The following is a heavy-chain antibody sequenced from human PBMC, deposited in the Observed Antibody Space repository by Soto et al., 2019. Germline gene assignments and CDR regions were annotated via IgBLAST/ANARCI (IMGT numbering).Heavy chain of an antibody. D-gene: IGHD3-22*01. J-gene: IGHJ4*02. CDR3: ARDLLNSSGYCYFDY. V-gene: IGHV4-30-4*01. CDR2: IYYSGST. CDR1: GGSISSGDYY. Sequence: SETLSLTCTVSGGSISSGDYYWSWIRQPPGKGLEWIGYIYYSGSTYYNPSLKSRVTISVDTSKNQFSLKLSSVTAADTAVYYCARDLLNSSGYCYFDYWGQRTLVTVSS.